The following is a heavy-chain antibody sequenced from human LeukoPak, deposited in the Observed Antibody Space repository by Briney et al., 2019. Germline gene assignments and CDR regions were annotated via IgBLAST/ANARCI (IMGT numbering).Heavy chain of an antibody. D-gene: IGHD1-1*01. CDR1: GVSISSGYY. J-gene: IGHJ5*02. CDR3: ARSGTTGTDHWFDP. CDR2: VYYTVIS. V-gene: IGHV4-38-2*01. Sequence: SETLSLTCGVSGVSISSGYYWAWIRQPPGKGLEWIGIVYYTVISYYGPSLNSRVTIPLDTSRNQLCLKLTSVTAEDTAVYYCARSGTTGTDHWFDPWGQGTMVTVSS.